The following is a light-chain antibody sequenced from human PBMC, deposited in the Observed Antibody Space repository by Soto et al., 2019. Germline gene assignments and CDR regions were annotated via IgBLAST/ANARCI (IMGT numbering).Light chain of an antibody. CDR2: DVT. CDR1: SSDVGGYNY. J-gene: IGLJ1*01. CDR3: SSYTSSSTYV. V-gene: IGLV2-14*03. Sequence: QSVLTQPASVSGSPGQSITISCTGTSSDVGGYNYVSWYQQHPGKAPKLMIYDVTNRPSGVSNRFSGPKSGYTASLTISGLQAEDEADYSCSSYTSSSTYVFGTGTKVTVL.